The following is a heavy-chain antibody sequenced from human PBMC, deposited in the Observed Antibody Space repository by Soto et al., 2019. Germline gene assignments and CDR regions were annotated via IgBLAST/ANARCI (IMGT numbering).Heavy chain of an antibody. Sequence: SETLSLTCGVYGGSFSGYQWNWIRQSPGQGLEWIGEINHSGTTKYNPSLESRINLSVDTSKKQFSLKMFSVTAADTAIYYCARGWRFDPWGQGAQVTVSS. CDR1: GGSFSGYQ. CDR3: ARGWRFDP. J-gene: IGHJ5*02. CDR2: INHSGTT. D-gene: IGHD1-1*01. V-gene: IGHV4-34*01.